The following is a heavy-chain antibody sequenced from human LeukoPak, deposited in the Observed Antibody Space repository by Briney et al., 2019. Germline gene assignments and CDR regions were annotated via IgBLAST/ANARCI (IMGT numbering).Heavy chain of an antibody. J-gene: IGHJ4*02. CDR3: ARGSFDFWTSAQGGSFDQ. D-gene: IGHD3/OR15-3a*01. Sequence: SETLSLTCTVSGDSISSGDYTWSWIRQPPGKGLEWIGYVYYSGSTYYNPSLKSRVTISVDTSRNRFSLKLNSVTAADTAVFYCARGSFDFWTSAQGGSFDQWGQGTLVTVSS. V-gene: IGHV4-30-4*07. CDR1: GDSISSGDYT. CDR2: VYYSGST.